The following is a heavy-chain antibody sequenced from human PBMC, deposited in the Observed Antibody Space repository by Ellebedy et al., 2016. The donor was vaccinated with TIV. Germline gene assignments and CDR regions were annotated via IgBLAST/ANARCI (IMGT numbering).Heavy chain of an antibody. CDR2: INPNSGNT. CDR1: GYTFTGYY. D-gene: IGHD4-23*01. V-gene: IGHV1-8*02. J-gene: IGHJ4*02. CDR3: ARGGGNFDY. Sequence: AASVTVSCKASGYTFTGYYIHWVRQAPGQGLEWMGWINPNSGNTGYAQKFQGRVTMTRNTSISTAYIELRSLRSEDTAVYYCARGGGNFDYWGQGTLVTVSS.